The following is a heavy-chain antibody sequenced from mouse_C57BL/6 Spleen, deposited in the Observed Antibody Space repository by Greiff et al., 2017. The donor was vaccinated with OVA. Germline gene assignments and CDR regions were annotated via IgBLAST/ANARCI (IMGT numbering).Heavy chain of an antibody. CDR1: GFTFSDYG. J-gene: IGHJ1*03. Sequence: DVQLVESGGGLVKPGGSLKLSCAASGFTFSDYGMHWVRQAPEKGLEWVAYISSGSSTIYYADTVKGRFTISRDNAKNTLFLQMTSLRSEDTAMYYCAYYGSRGYFDVWGTGTTVTVSS. CDR2: ISSGSSTI. D-gene: IGHD1-1*01. CDR3: AYYGSRGYFDV. V-gene: IGHV5-17*01.